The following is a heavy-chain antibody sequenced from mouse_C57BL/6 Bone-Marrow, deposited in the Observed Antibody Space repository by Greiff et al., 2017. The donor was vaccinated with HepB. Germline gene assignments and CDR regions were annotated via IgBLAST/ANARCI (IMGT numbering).Heavy chain of an antibody. CDR2: IDPISGGI. CDR1: GYTFTSYW. CDR3: ARSTTVVADY. Sequence: VQLQQSGAELVKPGASVKLSCKASGYTFTSYWMHWVKQRPGRGLEWIGRIDPISGGIKYNEKFKSKATLTVDKPSSTAYMQLSSLTSEDSAVYYCARSTTVVADYWGQGTTLTVSS. V-gene: IGHV1-72*01. D-gene: IGHD1-1*01. J-gene: IGHJ2*01.